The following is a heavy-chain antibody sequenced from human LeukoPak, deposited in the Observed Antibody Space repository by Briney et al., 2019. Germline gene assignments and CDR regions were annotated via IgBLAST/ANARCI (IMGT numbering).Heavy chain of an antibody. D-gene: IGHD3-22*01. CDR1: GGSISRSNW. Sequence: SETLSLTCAVSGGSISRSNWWTWVRQFPGKGLEWIGEIFHSGSTNHNPSLKSRVIISVDKSKNQSSLKLSSVTAADTAVYYCARATFYYDGSGYHTFDSWGQGTLVTVSS. CDR2: IFHSGST. V-gene: IGHV4-4*02. CDR3: ARATFYYDGSGYHTFDS. J-gene: IGHJ4*02.